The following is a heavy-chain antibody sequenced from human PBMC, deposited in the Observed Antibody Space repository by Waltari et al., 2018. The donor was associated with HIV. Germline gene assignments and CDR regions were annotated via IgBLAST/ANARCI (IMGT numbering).Heavy chain of an antibody. V-gene: IGHV4-39*01. J-gene: IGHJ4*02. CDR3: ARGGGRRSFDY. CDR1: GGPISSSSYY. CDR2: IYYSGST. Sequence: QLQLQESGPGLVKPSETLSLTCTVSGGPISSSSYYWGWIRQPPGKGLEWIGSIYYSGSTYYNPSLKSRVTISVDTSKNQFSLKLSSVTAADTAVYYCARGGGRRSFDYWGQGTLVTVSS.